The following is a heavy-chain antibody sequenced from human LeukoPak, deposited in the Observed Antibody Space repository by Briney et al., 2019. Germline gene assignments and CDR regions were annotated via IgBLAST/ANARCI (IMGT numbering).Heavy chain of an antibody. J-gene: IGHJ4*02. V-gene: IGHV1-18*01. Sequence: GASVKVSCKASGYTFTSYGISWARQAPGQGLEWMGWISAYNGNTNYAQKLQGRVTMTTDTSTSTAYMELRSLRSDDTAVYYCARVLPALRYFDWFFDYWGQGTLVTVSS. CDR2: ISAYNGNT. CDR3: ARVLPALRYFDWFFDY. CDR1: GYTFTSYG. D-gene: IGHD3-9*01.